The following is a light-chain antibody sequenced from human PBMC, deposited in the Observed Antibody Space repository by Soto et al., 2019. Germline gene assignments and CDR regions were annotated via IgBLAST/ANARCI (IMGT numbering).Light chain of an antibody. J-gene: IGKJ1*01. V-gene: IGKV3-20*01. Sequence: TQSPATLSVSPGERATLSCRASQTVNIYLAWYQQKPGQAPRLLSYGASSRATGIPDRFSGSGSGTDFTLTISRLEPEDFAVFYCQQYGSLPPTFGQGTKVDIK. CDR2: GAS. CDR1: QTVNIY. CDR3: QQYGSLPPT.